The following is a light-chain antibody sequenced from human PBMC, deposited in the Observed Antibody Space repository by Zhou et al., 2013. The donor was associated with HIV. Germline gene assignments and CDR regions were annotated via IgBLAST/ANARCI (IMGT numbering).Light chain of an antibody. Sequence: DIQMTQSPSSLSASVGDRVTITCRASQSISSYLNWYQQTPGKAPKLLIYTASNLQSGVPSRFSGSGFGTDFTLTINRLHPEDFATYYCQQANRFPQTFGQGTKVEIK. J-gene: IGKJ2*01. CDR1: QSISSY. CDR3: QQANRFPQT. CDR2: TAS. V-gene: IGKV1-39*01.